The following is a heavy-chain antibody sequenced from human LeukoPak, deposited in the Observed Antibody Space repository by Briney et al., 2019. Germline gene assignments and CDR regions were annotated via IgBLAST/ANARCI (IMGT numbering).Heavy chain of an antibody. CDR3: AKDGGGIAAAGFVY. CDR1: GFTFDDYA. V-gene: IGHV3-9*01. CDR2: ISWNSGSI. D-gene: IGHD6-13*01. Sequence: GRSLRLSCAASGFTFDDYAMHWVRQAPGKGLEWVSGISWNSGSIGYADSVKGRFTISRDNAKNSLYLQMNSLRAEDTALYYCAKDGGGIAAAGFVYWGQGTLVTVSS. J-gene: IGHJ4*02.